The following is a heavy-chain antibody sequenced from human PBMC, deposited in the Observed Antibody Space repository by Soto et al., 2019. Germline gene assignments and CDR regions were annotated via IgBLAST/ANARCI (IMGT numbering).Heavy chain of an antibody. CDR1: GFTFSSYG. V-gene: IGHV3-30*18. CDR3: ANDPHYGDSRRSIIYFDY. D-gene: IGHD4-17*01. CDR2: IAYDGSNK. Sequence: QVQLVESGGGVVQPGRSLRLSCAASGFTFSSYGMHWVRQAPCKGLEWVAVIAYDGSNKYYADSVKGRFTISRDNSKKTLYLQMNSLRAEDTAVYYCANDPHYGDSRRSIIYFDYWGQGTLVTVSS. J-gene: IGHJ4*02.